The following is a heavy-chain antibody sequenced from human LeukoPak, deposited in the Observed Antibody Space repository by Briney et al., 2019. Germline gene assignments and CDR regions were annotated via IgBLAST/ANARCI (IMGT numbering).Heavy chain of an antibody. CDR1: GGSISSGDYY. CDR3: ARVTFGGVIVFDY. J-gene: IGHJ4*02. CDR2: IYYSGKT. V-gene: IGHV4-30-4*01. D-gene: IGHD3-16*02. Sequence: SETLSLTCTVSGGSISSGDYYWSWIRQPPGKGLEWIGYIYYSGKTYYNPSLKSRVTISTDTSKNQFSLKLSSVTAADTAVYYCARVTFGGVIVFDYWGQGNLVTVSS.